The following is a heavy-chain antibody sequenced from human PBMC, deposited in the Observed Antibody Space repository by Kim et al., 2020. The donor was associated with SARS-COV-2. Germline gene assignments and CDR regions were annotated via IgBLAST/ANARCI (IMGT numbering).Heavy chain of an antibody. CDR2: ITGSTTYT. D-gene: IGHD1-7*01. V-gene: IGHV3-21*01. Sequence: GGSLSLSCVASGFTFSSYSMYWVRQAPGKRPELVSSITGSTTYTRYADSVKGRFTVSRDHAKNSLFLQMNSLRPEDTAVYYCAREGWKLPLDDYFDFWGLGTLVTVSS. J-gene: IGHJ4*02. CDR3: AREGWKLPLDDYFDF. CDR1: GFTFSSYS.